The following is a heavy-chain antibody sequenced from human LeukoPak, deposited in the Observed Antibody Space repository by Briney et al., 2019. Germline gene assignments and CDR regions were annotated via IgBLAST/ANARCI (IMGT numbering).Heavy chain of an antibody. CDR3: ARSIAARHHMDF. CDR1: GFTFNSYA. Sequence: PGGSLRLSCTASGFTFNSYAMHWARQAPGKGLEWVAVTSYDGSIEFYADSVRGRFTISRANAKSTVYLQMNSLSGEDAAIYYCARSIAARHHMDFWGKGTTVIVSS. D-gene: IGHD6-6*01. J-gene: IGHJ6*03. V-gene: IGHV3-30*14. CDR2: TSYDGSIE.